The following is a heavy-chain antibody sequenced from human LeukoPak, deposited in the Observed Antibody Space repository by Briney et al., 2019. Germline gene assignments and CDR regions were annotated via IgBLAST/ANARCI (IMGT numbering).Heavy chain of an antibody. J-gene: IGHJ4*02. D-gene: IGHD3-16*02. CDR3: ARGQRYSTSPFDY. Sequence: PGGSLRLSCAASGFTFSDYSMNWVRQAPGKGREWVSYISGGSGTIYYADSVKGRFTISRDNAKNSLFLQMNSLRDKDTAVYYCARGQRYSTSPFDYWGQGTLVTVSS. CDR1: GFTFSDYS. V-gene: IGHV3-48*02. CDR2: ISGGSGTI.